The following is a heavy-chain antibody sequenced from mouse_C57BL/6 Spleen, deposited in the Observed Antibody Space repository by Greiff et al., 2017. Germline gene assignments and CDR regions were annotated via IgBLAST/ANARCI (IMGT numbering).Heavy chain of an antibody. CDR3: ARVSDGYYWYFDV. J-gene: IGHJ1*03. D-gene: IGHD2-3*01. CDR2: INYDGSST. Sequence: EVQLVESEGGLVQPGRSMKLSCTASGFTFSDYYMAWVRQVPEKGLEWVANINYDGSSTYYLDSLKSRFIISRDNAKNILYLQMSSLKSEDTATYYCARVSDGYYWYFDVWGTGTTVTVSS. V-gene: IGHV5-16*01. CDR1: GFTFSDYY.